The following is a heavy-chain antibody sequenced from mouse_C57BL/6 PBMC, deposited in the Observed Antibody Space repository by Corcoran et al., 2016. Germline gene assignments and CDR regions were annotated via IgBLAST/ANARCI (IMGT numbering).Heavy chain of an antibody. D-gene: IGHD3-2*02. J-gene: IGHJ4*01. CDR3: ARFLTAQATGYAMDY. Sequence: QIQLVQSGPELKKPGETVKISCKASGYTFTTYGMSWVKQAPGKGLKWMGWINTYSGVPTYADDFKGRLAFSLETSASTAYLQINNLKNEDTATYFCARFLTAQATGYAMDYWGQGTSVTVSS. CDR1: GYTFTTYG. CDR2: INTYSGVP. V-gene: IGHV9-3*01.